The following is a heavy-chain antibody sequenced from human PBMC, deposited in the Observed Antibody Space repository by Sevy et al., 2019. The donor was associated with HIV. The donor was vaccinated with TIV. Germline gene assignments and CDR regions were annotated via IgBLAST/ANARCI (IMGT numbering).Heavy chain of an antibody. CDR3: VREIGRISIMV. D-gene: IGHD2-8*01. Sequence: SETLSLTCFVSGDSINSGYYWGWIRHSPGKGLEWIGSIYHSGTTYYNPSLKSRVTISVDMSKNQFALTLTSVTAADTAVYYCVREIGRISIMVWGQGTLVTVSS. CDR1: GDSINSGYY. V-gene: IGHV4-38-2*02. J-gene: IGHJ4*02. CDR2: IYHSGTT.